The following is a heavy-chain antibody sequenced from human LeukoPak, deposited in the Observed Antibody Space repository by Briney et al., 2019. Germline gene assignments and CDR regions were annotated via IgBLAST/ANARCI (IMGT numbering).Heavy chain of an antibody. CDR1: GFTFSSYA. Sequence: PGGSLRLSCAASGFTFSSYAMSWVRQAPGKGLEWVSAINGSGGSTYYADSMKGRFTISRDNSKNTLYLQMNSLRAEDTAVYYCAILGEDYYYYYGMDVWGQGTTVTVSS. J-gene: IGHJ6*02. V-gene: IGHV3-23*01. CDR2: INGSGGST. CDR3: AILGEDYYYYYGMDV. D-gene: IGHD3-10*01.